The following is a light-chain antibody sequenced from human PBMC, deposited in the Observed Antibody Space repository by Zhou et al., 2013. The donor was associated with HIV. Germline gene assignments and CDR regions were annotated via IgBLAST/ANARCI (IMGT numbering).Light chain of an antibody. Sequence: DIQMTQSPSSLSASVGDRVTITCRASQGISNYLAWFQQKPGKAPKSLIYAASSLQSGSHQSSAAVDLGQISLSPSAACSLKYFAKLITDQQYNSYPWTFGQGTKVE. V-gene: IGKV1-16*02. CDR3: QQYNSYPWT. CDR2: AAS. J-gene: IGKJ1*01. CDR1: QGISNY.